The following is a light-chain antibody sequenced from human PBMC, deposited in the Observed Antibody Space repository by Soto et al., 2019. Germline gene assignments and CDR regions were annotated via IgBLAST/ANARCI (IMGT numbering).Light chain of an antibody. Sequence: QSVLTQPPSLSGAPGQNIIISCTGGGSNIGAGFDVHWYQQLPGTAPKLLIYGNTNRPSGVPERFSGSKSGTSASLVITGLQAEDEADYYCQSYDTGLSGPVVFGGGTKVTFL. J-gene: IGLJ2*01. CDR3: QSYDTGLSGPVV. V-gene: IGLV1-40*01. CDR2: GNT. CDR1: GSNIGAGFD.